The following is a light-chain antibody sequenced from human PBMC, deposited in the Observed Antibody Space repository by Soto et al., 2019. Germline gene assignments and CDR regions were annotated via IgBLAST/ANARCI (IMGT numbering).Light chain of an antibody. CDR1: QSVRADF. CDR2: GAS. Sequence: EIVLTQSPDTLSLSPGERATLSCRASQSVRADFLTWYQQRLGQAPRLLIYGASNRATGIPDRFSGSGSGTDFTLTISGLEPEDFATYYCQQSFTAPRTFGQGTKLEIQ. CDR3: QQSFTAPRT. V-gene: IGKV3-20*01. J-gene: IGKJ2*01.